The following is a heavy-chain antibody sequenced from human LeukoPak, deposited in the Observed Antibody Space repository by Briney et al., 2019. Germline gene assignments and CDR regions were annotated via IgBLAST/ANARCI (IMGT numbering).Heavy chain of an antibody. J-gene: IGHJ4*02. CDR2: IYYSGST. D-gene: IGHD2/OR15-2a*01. CDR1: GGSISSYY. Sequence: PSETLSLTCTVSGGSISSYYWSWIRQPPGKGLEWIGYIYYSGSTNYNPSLKSRVTISVDTSKNQFSLKLSSVTAADTAVYYCARVGRRQGFLFDYWGQGTLVTVSS. V-gene: IGHV4-59*01. CDR3: ARVGRRQGFLFDY.